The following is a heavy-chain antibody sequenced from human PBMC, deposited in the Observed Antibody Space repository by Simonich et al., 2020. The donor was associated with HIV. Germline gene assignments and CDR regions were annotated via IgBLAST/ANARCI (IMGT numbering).Heavy chain of an antibody. CDR2: MNPNSGNT. V-gene: IGHV1-8*03. D-gene: IGHD6-13*01. CDR3: ARGRQQLAY. J-gene: IGHJ4*02. Sequence: RGGKGMGWMNPNSGNTGYAQKFQGRVTITRNTSISTAYMELSSLRSEDTAVYYCARGRQQLAYWGQGTLVTVSS.